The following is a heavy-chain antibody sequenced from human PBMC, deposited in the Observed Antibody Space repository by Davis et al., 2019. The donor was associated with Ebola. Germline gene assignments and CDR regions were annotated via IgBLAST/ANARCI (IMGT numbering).Heavy chain of an antibody. D-gene: IGHD3-10*01. V-gene: IGHV3-33*06. CDR2: IWFDGSNK. CDR3: AKTYYYGSGSSNFFDY. J-gene: IGHJ4*02. Sequence: GESLKISCAASGFTFSNYGMHWVRQAPGKGLEWVALIWFDGSNKYYADSVKGRFTISRDNSKNTLYLQMNSLRAEDTAVYYCAKTYYYGSGSSNFFDYWGQGTLVTVSS. CDR1: GFTFSNYG.